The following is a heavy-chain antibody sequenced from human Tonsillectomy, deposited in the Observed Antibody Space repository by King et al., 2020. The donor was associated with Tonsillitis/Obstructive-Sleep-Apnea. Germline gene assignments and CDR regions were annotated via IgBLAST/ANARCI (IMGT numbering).Heavy chain of an antibody. V-gene: IGHV5-10-1*03. J-gene: IGHJ6*02. CDR2: IDPSDSYT. D-gene: IGHD6-19*01. CDR3: ARPHSSGWYYYGMDG. CDR1: GYSFTSYW. Sequence: QLVQSGAEVKKPGESLRISCKASGYSFTSYWINWVRQMPGKGLEWMGRIDPSDSYTNYSPSFQGHVTISADKSISTAYLQWSSLKASDTAMYYCARPHSSGWYYYGMDGWGQGTTVTVSS.